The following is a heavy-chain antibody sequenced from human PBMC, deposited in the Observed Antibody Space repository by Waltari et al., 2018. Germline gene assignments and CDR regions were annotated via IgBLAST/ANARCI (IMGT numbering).Heavy chain of an antibody. CDR2: IYHSGST. CDR3: ARRDDHGDPGFDP. J-gene: IGHJ5*02. Sequence: QVQLQESGPGLVKPSETLSLTCAVSGYSISSGYYWGWIRQPPGKGLEWIGSIYHSGSTYYNPSLKSRVTISVDTSKNQFSLKLSSVTAADTAVYYCARRDDHGDPGFDPWGQGTLVTVSS. CDR1: GYSISSGYY. D-gene: IGHD4-17*01. V-gene: IGHV4-38-2*01.